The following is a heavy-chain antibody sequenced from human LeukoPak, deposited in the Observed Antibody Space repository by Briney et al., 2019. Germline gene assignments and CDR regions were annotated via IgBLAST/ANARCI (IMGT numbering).Heavy chain of an antibody. D-gene: IGHD6-19*01. CDR1: GGSVSSSSYY. CDR3: ARHEGGGWHNDY. CDR2: VYYSGST. V-gene: IGHV4-39*07. J-gene: IGHJ4*02. Sequence: SETLSLTCTVSGGSVSSSSYYWGWIRQPPGKGLGWIGSVYYSGSTYHSPSLKSRVTISVDTSKNQFSLKLSTLTAADTAVYYCARHEGGGWHNDYWGQGTLVTVSS.